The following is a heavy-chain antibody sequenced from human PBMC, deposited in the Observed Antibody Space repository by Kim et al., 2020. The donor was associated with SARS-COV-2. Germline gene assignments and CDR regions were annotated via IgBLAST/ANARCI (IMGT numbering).Heavy chain of an antibody. Sequence: GGSLRLSCAASGFTFSSYSMNWVRQAPGKGLEWVSHISSSSRSIYYTGAVKGRFTISRDNARNSLYLQMNNLREDDTAVYYCTRVRIPAGTAVSGGEGWRLSLWFWGQGTLLTVSS. CDR2: ISSSSRSI. J-gene: IGHJ1*01. CDR1: GFTFSSYS. D-gene: IGHD3-16*01. V-gene: IGHV3-48*02. CDR3: TRVRIPAGTAVSGGEGWRLSLWF.